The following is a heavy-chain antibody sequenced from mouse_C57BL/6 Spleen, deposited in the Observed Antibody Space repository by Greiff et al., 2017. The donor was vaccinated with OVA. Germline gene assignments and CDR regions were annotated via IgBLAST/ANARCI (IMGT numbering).Heavy chain of an antibody. CDR1: GFTFSDYG. CDR3: ARGYYGNYVPY. CDR2: ISSGSSTI. V-gene: IGHV5-17*01. J-gene: IGHJ3*01. Sequence: EVNVVESGGGLVKPGGSLKLSCAASGFTFSDYGMHWVRQAPEKGLEWVAYISSGSSTIYYADTVKGRFTISRDNAKNTLFLQMTSLRSEDTAMYYCARGYYGNYVPYWGQGTLVTVSA. D-gene: IGHD2-1*01.